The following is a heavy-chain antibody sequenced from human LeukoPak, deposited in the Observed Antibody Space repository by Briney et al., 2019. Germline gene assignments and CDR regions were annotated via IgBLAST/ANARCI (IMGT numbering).Heavy chain of an antibody. CDR1: GFTLGRYA. CDR3: TKDITPGGADV. V-gene: IGHV3-9*01. J-gene: IGHJ6*02. D-gene: IGHD3-10*01. CDR2: FSLDTDRI. Sequence: GRSLRLSCVASGFTLGRYAMHWVRQAPGKGLEWVAGFSLDTDRIDYADSVKGRFTVSKDDAKKTLYLQMNNLRTEDTALYFCTKDITPGGADVWGQGTTVTVSS.